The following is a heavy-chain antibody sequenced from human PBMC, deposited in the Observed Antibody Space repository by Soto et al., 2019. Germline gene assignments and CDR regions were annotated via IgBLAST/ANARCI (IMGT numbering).Heavy chain of an antibody. J-gene: IGHJ6*03. V-gene: IGHV3-66*01. CDR1: GFTVSSKY. CDR2: IQSGGPT. CDR3: ARDDVLCDGGRCYGIPLHV. Sequence: GGSLRLSCAASGFTVSSKYMSWVRQAPGKGLEWVSLIQSGGPTYYADSVKGRFTISRDTSENTLHLQMGSLRAEDTAVYYCARDDVLCDGGRCYGIPLHVSGTGIMVTV. D-gene: IGHD2-15*01.